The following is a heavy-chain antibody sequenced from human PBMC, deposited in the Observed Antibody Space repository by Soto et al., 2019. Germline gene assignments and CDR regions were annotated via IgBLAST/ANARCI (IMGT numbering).Heavy chain of an antibody. D-gene: IGHD2-2*01. CDR1: GYTFTTYG. Sequence: QVQLVQSGAEVKKPGASVKVSCKASGYTFTTYGISWVRQAPGQGLEWMGWISAHNGNTNYAQKVQDRVTMTTDTSTSTAYMEQRSLRSDDTAVYYCARDERGYCMSTSCDYFDYWGQGTLVTVSS. CDR2: ISAHNGNT. V-gene: IGHV1-18*01. CDR3: ARDERGYCMSTSCDYFDY. J-gene: IGHJ4*02.